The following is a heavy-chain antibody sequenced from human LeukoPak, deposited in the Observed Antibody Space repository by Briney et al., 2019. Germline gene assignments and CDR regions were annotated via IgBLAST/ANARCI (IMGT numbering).Heavy chain of an antibody. CDR2: ISSSSSYI. V-gene: IGHV3-21*01. CDR3: ARDGVAYYYDSSGYHDY. J-gene: IGHJ4*02. D-gene: IGHD3-22*01. Sequence: GGSLRLSCAASGFTFSSYSMNWVRQAPGKGLEWVSSISSSSSYIYYADSVKGRFTISRDNAKNSLHLQMNSLRAEDTAVYYCARDGVAYYYDSSGYHDYWGQGTLVTVSS. CDR1: GFTFSSYS.